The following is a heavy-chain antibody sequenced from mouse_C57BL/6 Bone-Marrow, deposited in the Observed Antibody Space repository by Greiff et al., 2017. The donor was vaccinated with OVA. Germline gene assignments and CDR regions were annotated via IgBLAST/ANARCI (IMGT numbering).Heavy chain of an antibody. CDR1: GYSITSGYY. Sequence: EVKLEESGPGLVKPSQSLSLTCSVTGYSITSGYYWNWIRQFPGNKLEWMGYISYDGSNNYNPSLKNRISITPDTSKNQFFLKLNSVTTEDTATYYCAREDGSSPALYWGQGTLVTVSA. CDR2: ISYDGSN. J-gene: IGHJ3*01. D-gene: IGHD1-1*01. CDR3: AREDGSSPALY. V-gene: IGHV3-6*01.